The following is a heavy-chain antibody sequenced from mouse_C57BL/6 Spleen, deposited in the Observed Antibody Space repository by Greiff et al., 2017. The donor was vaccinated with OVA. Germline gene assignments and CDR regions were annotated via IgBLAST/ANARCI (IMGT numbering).Heavy chain of an antibody. CDR2: IRYDGSN. V-gene: IGHV3-6*01. J-gene: IGHJ3*01. Sequence: ESGPGLVKPSQSLSLTCSVTGYSITSGYYWNWIRQFPGNKLEWMGYIRYDGSNNYNPSLKNRISITRDTSKNQFFLKLNSVTTEDTATYCCARVGGYDEEFAYWGQGTLVTVSA. D-gene: IGHD2-2*01. CDR1: GYSITSGYY. CDR3: ARVGGYDEEFAY.